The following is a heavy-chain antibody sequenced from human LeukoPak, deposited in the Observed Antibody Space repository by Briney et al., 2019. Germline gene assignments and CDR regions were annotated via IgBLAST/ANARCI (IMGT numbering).Heavy chain of an antibody. CDR2: ISNSGHNV. D-gene: IGHD5-18*01. CDR1: GFTFSSYE. V-gene: IGHV3-48*03. CDR3: ARDQGKYSHGQLDY. Sequence: GGSLRLSCAASGFTFSSYEMTWVRQAPGKGLEYISYISNSGHNVYYADSVKGRFTISRDNAKSSLYLQADSLRAEDTAVYYCARDQGKYSHGQLDYWGQGILVTVSA. J-gene: IGHJ4*02.